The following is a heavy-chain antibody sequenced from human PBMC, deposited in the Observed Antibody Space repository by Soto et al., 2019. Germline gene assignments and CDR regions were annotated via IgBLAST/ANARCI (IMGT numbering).Heavy chain of an antibody. D-gene: IGHD3-10*01. V-gene: IGHV2-5*02. J-gene: IGHJ4*02. Sequence: SGPTLVNPTQTLTLTCTFSGFSLSTNGVGVGWIRQPPGKALEWLALIYWDDDERYSPSLKSRLTITKDTSKNQVVLTMTNMDPVDTATYYCAHTITMVRGIDYWGQGTLVTVSS. CDR3: AHTITMVRGIDY. CDR2: IYWDDDE. CDR1: GFSLSTNGVG.